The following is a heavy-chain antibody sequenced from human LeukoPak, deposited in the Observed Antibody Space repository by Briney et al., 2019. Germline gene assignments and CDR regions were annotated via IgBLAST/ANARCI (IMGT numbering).Heavy chain of an antibody. CDR3: AKVGELWFGEFGFDY. V-gene: IGHV3-30*02. D-gene: IGHD3-10*01. CDR2: IRYDGSNK. CDR1: GFTFSSYG. J-gene: IGHJ4*02. Sequence: PGGSLRLSCAASGFTFSSYGMHWVRQAPGKGLEWVAFIRYDGSNKYYADSVKGRFTISRDNSKNTLYLQMNSLRAEDTAVYYCAKVGELWFGEFGFDYWGQGTLVTVSS.